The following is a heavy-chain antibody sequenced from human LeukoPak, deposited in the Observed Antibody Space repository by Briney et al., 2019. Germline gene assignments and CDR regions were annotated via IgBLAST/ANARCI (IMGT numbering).Heavy chain of an antibody. D-gene: IGHD1-1*01. Sequence: PGGSLRLSCAASGFNFSTYSMHWVRQAPGKGLEWVAFIRSDGSDKSYADSVKGRFTISRDNSENKLYLQINSLRVEDTAVYYCVKDTPTTGYHLDSWGQGTLVTVSS. CDR3: VKDTPTTGYHLDS. CDR2: IRSDGSDK. V-gene: IGHV3-30*02. CDR1: GFNFSTYS. J-gene: IGHJ4*02.